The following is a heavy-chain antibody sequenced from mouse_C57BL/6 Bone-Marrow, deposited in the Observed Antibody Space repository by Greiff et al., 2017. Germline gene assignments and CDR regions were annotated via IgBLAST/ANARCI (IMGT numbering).Heavy chain of an antibody. CDR2: ISDGGSYT. Sequence: DVKLVESGGGLVKPGGSLKLSCAASGFTFSSYAMSWVRQTPEKRLEWVATISDGGSYTYYPDNVKGRFTISRDNAKNNLYLQMSHLKSEDTAMYYGSRDLRPYYFDYWGQGTTLTDSS. J-gene: IGHJ2*01. V-gene: IGHV5-4*01. CDR3: SRDLRPYYFDY. CDR1: GFTFSSYA. D-gene: IGHD3-2*02.